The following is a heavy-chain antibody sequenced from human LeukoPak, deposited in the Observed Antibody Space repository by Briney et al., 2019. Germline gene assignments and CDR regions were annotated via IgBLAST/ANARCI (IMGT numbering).Heavy chain of an antibody. J-gene: IGHJ6*03. CDR2: MNPNSGNT. CDR1: GYTFTSYD. D-gene: IGHD3-10*01. Sequence: ASVKVSRKVSGYTFTSYDINWVRQATGRGLEWMGWMNPNSGNTGYAQKFQGRVTMTRNTSISTAYMELSSVRSEDTAVYYCARGITMVRGVIKLYYYYYYMDVWGEGTTVTVSS. CDR3: ARGITMVRGVIKLYYYYYYMDV. V-gene: IGHV1-8*01.